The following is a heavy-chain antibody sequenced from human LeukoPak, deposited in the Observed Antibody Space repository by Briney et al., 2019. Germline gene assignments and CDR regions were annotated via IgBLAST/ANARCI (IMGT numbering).Heavy chain of an antibody. CDR1: GGSFSGYY. CDR3: ARRNSQGATSDGSDY. Sequence: SETLSLTCAVYGGSFSGYYWSWIRQPPGKGLEWIGEINHSGSTNYNPSLKSRVTISVDTSKNQFSLKLSSVTAADTAVYYCARRNSQGATSDGSDYWGQGTLVTVSS. V-gene: IGHV4-34*01. J-gene: IGHJ4*02. CDR2: INHSGST. D-gene: IGHD1-26*01.